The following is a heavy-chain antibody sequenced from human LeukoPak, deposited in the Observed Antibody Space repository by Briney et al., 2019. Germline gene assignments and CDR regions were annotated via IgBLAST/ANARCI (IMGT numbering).Heavy chain of an antibody. D-gene: IGHD6-13*01. CDR1: GGSFSGYY. CDR3: ARAHSSSWTPFDH. CDR2: INHSGST. V-gene: IGHV4-34*01. Sequence: SETLSLTCAVYGGSFSGYYWSWIRQPPGKGLEWIGEINHSGSTNYNPSLKSRVTISVDRSKNQFSLKLSSVTAADTAVYYCARAHSSSWTPFDHWGQGTLVTVSS. J-gene: IGHJ4*02.